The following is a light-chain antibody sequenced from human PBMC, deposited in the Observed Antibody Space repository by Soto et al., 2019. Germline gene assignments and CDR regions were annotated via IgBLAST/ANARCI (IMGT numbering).Light chain of an antibody. CDR3: QQYGSSAT. CDR1: QSVSSY. Sequence: EIVMTQSPATLSVSPGERATLSCRASQSVSSYLLWYQQKPGQAPRLLIYDASSRASGIPDRFSGSGSGTDFTLTISRLEPEDFAVYYCQQYGSSATFGQGTKVDIK. CDR2: DAS. V-gene: IGKV3-20*01. J-gene: IGKJ1*01.